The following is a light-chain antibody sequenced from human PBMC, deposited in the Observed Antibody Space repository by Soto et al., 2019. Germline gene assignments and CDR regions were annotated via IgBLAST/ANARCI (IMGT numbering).Light chain of an antibody. CDR2: DTS. CDR1: QSVSSY. V-gene: IGKV3-11*01. Sequence: EIVLTQSPATISVSPGERATLSCRASQSVSSYLAWYQHKPGQAPRLLIYDTSNRATGIPARFSGSGSGTDFTLTISSLEPEDFAVYYCQQYGSSPITFGQGTLLEI. J-gene: IGKJ5*01. CDR3: QQYGSSPIT.